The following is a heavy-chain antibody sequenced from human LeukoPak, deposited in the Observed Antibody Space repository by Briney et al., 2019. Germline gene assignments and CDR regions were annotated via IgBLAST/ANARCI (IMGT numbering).Heavy chain of an antibody. CDR3: ARDVYNWNDGDYYYYMDV. Sequence: PSETLSLTCTVSGGSVSSYYWSWIRQPAGKGLEWIGRIYTSGSTNYNPSLKSRVTMSVDTSKNQFSLKLSSVTAADTAVYYCARDVYNWNDGDYYYYMDVWGKGTTVTVSS. J-gene: IGHJ6*03. V-gene: IGHV4-4*07. CDR1: GGSVSSYY. D-gene: IGHD1-1*01. CDR2: IYTSGST.